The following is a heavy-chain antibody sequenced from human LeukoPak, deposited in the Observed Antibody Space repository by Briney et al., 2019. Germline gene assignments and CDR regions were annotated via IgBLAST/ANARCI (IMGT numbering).Heavy chain of an antibody. J-gene: IGHJ6*02. CDR1: GGSISSYY. CDR3: ARDYRTGGYYYYGMDV. D-gene: IGHD7-27*01. Sequence: SEALSLTCTVSGGSISSYYWSWIRQPPGKGLEWIGYIYYSGSTNYNPSLKSRVTISVDTSKNQFSLKLSSVTAADTAVYYCARDYRTGGYYYYGMDVWGQGTTVTVSS. CDR2: IYYSGST. V-gene: IGHV4-59*01.